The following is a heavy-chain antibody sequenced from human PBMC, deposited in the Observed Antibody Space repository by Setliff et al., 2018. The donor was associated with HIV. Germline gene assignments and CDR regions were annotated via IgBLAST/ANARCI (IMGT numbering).Heavy chain of an antibody. CDR3: ARDPPTYDSSGYSFDS. V-gene: IGHV1-69*13. CDR1: GDTFGSYA. D-gene: IGHD3-22*01. J-gene: IGHJ4*02. CDR2: TFPIFGTP. Sequence: GASVKVFCKASGDTFGSYAISWVRQAPGQGLEWMGATFPIFGTPNYAQKFQGRVTISADESTSTAYMELSSLTSEDTAVYYCARDPPTYDSSGYSFDSWGQGTLVTVSS.